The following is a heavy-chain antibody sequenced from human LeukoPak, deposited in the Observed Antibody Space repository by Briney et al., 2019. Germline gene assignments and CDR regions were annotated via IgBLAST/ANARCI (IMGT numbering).Heavy chain of an antibody. J-gene: IGHJ4*02. D-gene: IGHD4-17*01. CDR3: ARGIGSTTVTTLEYYFDY. Sequence: ASVKVSCKASGYTFTSYDINWVRQAPGQGLEWMGRMNPNSGNTGYAQKFQGRVTMTRNTSIGTAYMELSSLRSEDTAVYYCARGIGSTTVTTLEYYFDYWGQGTLVTVSS. CDR2: MNPNSGNT. V-gene: IGHV1-8*01. CDR1: GYTFTSYD.